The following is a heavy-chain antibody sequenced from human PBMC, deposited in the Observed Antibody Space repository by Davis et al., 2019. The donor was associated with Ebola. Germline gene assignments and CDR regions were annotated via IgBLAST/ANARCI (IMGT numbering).Heavy chain of an antibody. CDR3: TRRLHCSSTSCYPAYYYGMDV. Sequence: GESLKISCAASGFTFSGSAMHWVRQASGKGLEWVGRIRSKANSYATAYAASVKGRLTISRDDSKNTAYLQMNSLKTEDTAVYYCTRRLHCSSTSCYPAYYYGMDVWGQGTTVTVSS. CDR2: IRSKANSYAT. D-gene: IGHD2-2*01. CDR1: GFTFSGSA. V-gene: IGHV3-73*01. J-gene: IGHJ6*02.